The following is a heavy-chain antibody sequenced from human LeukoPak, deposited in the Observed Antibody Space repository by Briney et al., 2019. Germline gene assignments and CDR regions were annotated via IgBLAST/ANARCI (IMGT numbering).Heavy chain of an antibody. J-gene: IGHJ4*02. CDR3: ARDLTSSPPFDY. V-gene: IGHV3-21*01. CDR2: ISSSSSYI. Sequence: GGSLRLSCAASGFTVSSNYMSWVRQAPGKGLEWVSSISSSSSYIYYADSVKGRFTISRDNAKNSLYLQMNSLRAEDTAVYYCARDLTSSPPFDYWGRGTLVTVSS. CDR1: GFTVSSNY. D-gene: IGHD2-2*01.